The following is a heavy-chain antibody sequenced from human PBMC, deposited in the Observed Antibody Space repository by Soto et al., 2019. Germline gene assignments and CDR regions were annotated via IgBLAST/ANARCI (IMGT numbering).Heavy chain of an antibody. CDR3: AKLESGGIAAAGTDARYYYYYYGMDV. CDR1: GFTFSSYG. Sequence: QVQLVESGGGVVQPGRSLRLSCAASGFTFSSYGMHWVRQAPGKGLEWVAVISYDGSNKYYADSVKGRFTISRDNSKNTLYLQMNSLRAEDTAVYYCAKLESGGIAAAGTDARYYYYYYGMDVWGQGTTVTVSS. CDR2: ISYDGSNK. D-gene: IGHD6-13*01. V-gene: IGHV3-30*18. J-gene: IGHJ6*02.